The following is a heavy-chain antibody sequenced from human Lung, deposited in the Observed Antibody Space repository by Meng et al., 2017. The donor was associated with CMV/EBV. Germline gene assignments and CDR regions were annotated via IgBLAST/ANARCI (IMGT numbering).Heavy chain of an antibody. Sequence: GEXXTISCAASGFTFTSYAMSWVRQAPGKGLEWVSAISGSGGSTYYADSVKGRFTISRDNSKNTLYLQMNSLRAEDTAVYYCAKDGVVIPEGGMDVWGQGXTVTVSS. CDR1: GFTFTSYA. D-gene: IGHD2-2*01. J-gene: IGHJ6*02. CDR3: AKDGVVIPEGGMDV. V-gene: IGHV3-23*01. CDR2: ISGSGGST.